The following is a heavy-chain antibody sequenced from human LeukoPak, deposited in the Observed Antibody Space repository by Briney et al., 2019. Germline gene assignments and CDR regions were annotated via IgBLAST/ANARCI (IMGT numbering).Heavy chain of an antibody. V-gene: IGHV1-2*02. CDR2: INPNSRGT. CDR1: GYTFTDYY. D-gene: IGHD2/OR15-2a*01. CDR3: ARGEYNYFDY. Sequence: ASVKVSCKASGYTFTDYYMHWVRQAPGQGLEWMGWINPNSRGTDSAQKFQGRFSMTRDTSISTAYMELSRLRSDDTAVYYCARGEYNYFDYWGQGTLVTVSS. J-gene: IGHJ4*02.